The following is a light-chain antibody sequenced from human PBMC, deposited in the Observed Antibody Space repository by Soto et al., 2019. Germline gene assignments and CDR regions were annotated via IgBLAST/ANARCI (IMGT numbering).Light chain of an antibody. V-gene: IGKV1-9*01. CDR1: QGIATY. CDR2: GAS. CDR3: QQFNGYPLT. Sequence: QLTQSPSSLSASVGDRVTITCRASQGIATYLAWYQQKPGKAPNLLIYGASTLQSGVPSRFSGSGSGTDFTLTIGSLQPEDSATYYCQQFNGYPLTFGGGTKVEIK. J-gene: IGKJ4*01.